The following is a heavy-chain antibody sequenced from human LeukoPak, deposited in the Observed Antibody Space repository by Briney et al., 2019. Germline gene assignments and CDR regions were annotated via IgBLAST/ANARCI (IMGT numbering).Heavy chain of an antibody. J-gene: IGHJ3*02. V-gene: IGHV1-18*01. D-gene: IGHD3-22*01. Sequence: ASVRVSCKASGYTFTSYVISWVRQAPGPGLEWMGWISGYNGNTNYAQNLQGRVTITRNTSISTACMELSSLRSEDTAVYYCARVFYYDSSGYQGPAFDIWGQGTMVTVSS. CDR3: ARVFYYDSSGYQGPAFDI. CDR2: ISGYNGNT. CDR1: GYTFTSYV.